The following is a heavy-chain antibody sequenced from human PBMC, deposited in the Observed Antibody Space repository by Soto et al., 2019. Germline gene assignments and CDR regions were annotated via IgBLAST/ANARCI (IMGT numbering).Heavy chain of an antibody. CDR1: GGSISSGGYY. CDR3: ASIGSLLLAKDHHFVYYGSGTEDY. V-gene: IGHV4-31*03. D-gene: IGHD3-10*01. CDR2: IYYSGST. Sequence: QVQLQESGPGLVKPSQTLSLTCTVSGGSISSGGYYWSWIRQHPGKGLEWIGYIYYSGSTYYNPSLKSRVTISVDTSKNQFSLKLSSVTAADTAVYYCASIGSLLLAKDHHFVYYGSGTEDYWGQGTLVTVSS. J-gene: IGHJ4*02.